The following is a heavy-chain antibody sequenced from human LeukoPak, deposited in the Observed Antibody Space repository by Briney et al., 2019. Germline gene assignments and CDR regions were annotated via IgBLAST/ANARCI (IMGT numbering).Heavy chain of an antibody. Sequence: SETLSLTCTVSGGSISSYYWSWIRQPPGKGLEWIGYIYYSGSTNYNPSLKSRVTISVDTSKNQFSLKLSSVTAADTAVYYCASPQSGDYGALYFQHWGQGTLVTVSS. V-gene: IGHV4-59*01. D-gene: IGHD4-17*01. CDR1: GGSISSYY. CDR2: IYYSGST. CDR3: ASPQSGDYGALYFQH. J-gene: IGHJ1*01.